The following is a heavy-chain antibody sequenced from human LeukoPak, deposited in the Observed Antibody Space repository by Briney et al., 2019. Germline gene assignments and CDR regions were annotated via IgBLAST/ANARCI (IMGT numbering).Heavy chain of an antibody. V-gene: IGHV3-21*01. CDR3: ARAGEVLRFLEWPNNWFDP. CDR1: GFTFSSYS. CDR2: ISSSSSYI. J-gene: IGHJ5*02. D-gene: IGHD3-3*01. Sequence: PGGSLRLSCAASGFTFSSYSMNWVRQAPEKGLEWVSSISSSSSYIYYADSVKGRFTISRDNAKNSLYLQMNSLRAEDTAVYYCARAGEVLRFLEWPNNWFDPWGQGTLVTVSS.